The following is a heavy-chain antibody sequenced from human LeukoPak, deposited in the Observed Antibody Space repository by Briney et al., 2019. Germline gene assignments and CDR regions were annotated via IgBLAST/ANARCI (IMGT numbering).Heavy chain of an antibody. V-gene: IGHV3-49*03. J-gene: IGHJ5*02. CDR3: TRSRRFDP. Sequence: SLRLSCAASGFTFSSYAMSWFRQAPGKGLEWVGFIRSKAYGGTTEYAASVKGRFTISRDDSKSIAYLQMNSLKTEDTAVYYCTRSRRFDPWGQGTLVTVSS. CDR1: GFTFSSYA. CDR2: IRSKAYGGTT.